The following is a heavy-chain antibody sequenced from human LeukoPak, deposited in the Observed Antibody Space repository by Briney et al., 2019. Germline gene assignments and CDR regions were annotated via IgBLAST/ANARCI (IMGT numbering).Heavy chain of an antibody. CDR2: IYYSGST. Sequence: PSQTLSLTCTVSGGSISSGDYYWSWIRQPPGKGLEWIGSIYYSGSTYYNPSLKSRVTISVDTSKNQFSLKLNSVTAADTAVYYCARGMRQAIFGVVITTLFDYWGQGTLVTVSS. V-gene: IGHV4-39*01. J-gene: IGHJ4*02. CDR3: ARGMRQAIFGVVITTLFDY. D-gene: IGHD3-3*01. CDR1: GGSISSGDYY.